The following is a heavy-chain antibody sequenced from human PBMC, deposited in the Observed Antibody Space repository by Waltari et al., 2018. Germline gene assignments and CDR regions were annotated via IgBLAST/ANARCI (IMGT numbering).Heavy chain of an antibody. CDR2: IYYSGRT. Sequence: QLQLQESGPGLVKPSETLSLTCTVSGGSISSSSYYWGWIRQPPGKGLEWIGSIYYSGRTYYNPSLKSRVTISVDTSKNQFSLKLSSVTAADTAVYYCARMGNGPPAFFHYDSSGYYDYWGQGTLVTVSS. CDR3: ARMGNGPPAFFHYDSSGYYDY. CDR1: GGSISSSSYY. V-gene: IGHV4-39*01. D-gene: IGHD3-22*01. J-gene: IGHJ4*02.